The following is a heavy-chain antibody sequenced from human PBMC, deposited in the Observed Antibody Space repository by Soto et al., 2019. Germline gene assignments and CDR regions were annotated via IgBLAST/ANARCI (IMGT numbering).Heavy chain of an antibody. J-gene: IGHJ6*02. V-gene: IGHV1-18*01. Sequence: GASVKVSCKASGYTFTSYGISWVRQAPGQGLEWMGWISAYNGDTNYAQKLQGRVTMTTDTSTSTAYMELRRLRSDDTAVYYCASGGGGTARGFIVVVPAAATYYYYGMDVWGQGTTVTVSS. CDR2: ISAYNGDT. CDR1: GYTFTSYG. CDR3: ASGGGGTARGFIVVVPAAATYYYYGMDV. D-gene: IGHD2-2*01.